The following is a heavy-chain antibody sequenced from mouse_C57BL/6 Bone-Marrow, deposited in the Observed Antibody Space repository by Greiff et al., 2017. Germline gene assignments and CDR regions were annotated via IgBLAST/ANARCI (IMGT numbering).Heavy chain of an antibody. CDR1: GYTFTSYG. Sequence: QVQLQQSGAELARPGASVKLSCKASGYTFTSYGISWVKQRTGQGLEWIGEIYPRSGNTYYNEKFKGKATLTADKSSSTAYMELRSLTSEDSAVYFCARTLDGYHPPWFAYWGQGTLVTVSA. CDR3: ARTLDGYHPPWFAY. CDR2: IYPRSGNT. D-gene: IGHD2-3*01. J-gene: IGHJ3*01. V-gene: IGHV1-81*01.